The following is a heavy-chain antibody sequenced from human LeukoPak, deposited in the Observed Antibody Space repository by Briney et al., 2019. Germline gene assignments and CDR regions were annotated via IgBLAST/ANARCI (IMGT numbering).Heavy chain of an antibody. V-gene: IGHV4-30-4*01. J-gene: IGHJ6*02. CDR1: GGSISSGDYY. CDR3: ARGDRYYYYAMDV. D-gene: IGHD2-21*02. CDR2: VYRSGSS. Sequence: PSQTLSLTCTVSGGSISSGDYYWTWIRQPPGKGLEWIGYVYRSGSSYYNPSLKSRVTISIDTSNNQFSLKLSSVTAADTAVYYCARGDRYYYYAMDVWGQGTTVTVSS.